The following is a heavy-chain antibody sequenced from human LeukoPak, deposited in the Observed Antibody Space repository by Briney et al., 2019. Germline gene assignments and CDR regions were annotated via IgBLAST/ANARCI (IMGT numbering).Heavy chain of an antibody. CDR1: WDSVSSNSAT. CDR3: ARSTRYSFDY. V-gene: IGHV6-1*01. D-gene: IGHD1-1*01. Sequence: SQTLSLTCAISWDSVSSNSATWNCIRQSPARGLDRLGRTYYRSEWYNDYAVSVKSRVTINSDTSRNQFSLQLDSVTPEDTAVYYCARSTRYSFDYWGQGTLVTVSS. J-gene: IGHJ4*02. CDR2: TYYRSEWYN.